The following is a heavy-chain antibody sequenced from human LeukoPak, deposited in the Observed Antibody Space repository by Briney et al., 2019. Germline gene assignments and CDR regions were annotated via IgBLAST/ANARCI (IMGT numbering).Heavy chain of an antibody. CDR1: GFTFSDYY. D-gene: IGHD6-13*01. J-gene: IGHJ6*03. Sequence: PGGSLRLSCAASGFTFSDYYMSWIRQAPGKGLEWVSSISSSSSYIYYADSVKGRFTISRDNAKNTLYLQMNSLRAEDTAVYYCAKDPSAAARGKYYYMDVWGKGTTVTVSS. V-gene: IGHV3-11*06. CDR2: ISSSSSYI. CDR3: AKDPSAAARGKYYYMDV.